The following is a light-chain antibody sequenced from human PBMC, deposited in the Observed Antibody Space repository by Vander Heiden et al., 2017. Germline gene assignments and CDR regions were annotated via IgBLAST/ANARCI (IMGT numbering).Light chain of an antibody. V-gene: IGKV1-12*01. Sequence: DIQMTQSPSSVSASVGDRVTITCRASQDINNWLAWYQQKPGKAPKLLIFDTSNLGSGVPSRFSGSGSGTDFTLTISSLQPEDYATYYCQQANSFPLTFGPGTKVDIK. CDR1: QDINNW. CDR3: QQANSFPLT. J-gene: IGKJ3*01. CDR2: DTS.